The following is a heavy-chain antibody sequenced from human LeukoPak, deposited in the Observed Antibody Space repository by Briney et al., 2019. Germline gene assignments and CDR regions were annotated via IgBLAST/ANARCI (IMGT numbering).Heavy chain of an antibody. CDR1: GFTFSSYS. V-gene: IGHV3-48*04. CDR2: ISSSSSTI. D-gene: IGHD6-6*01. CDR3: ARVYSSLSFDY. J-gene: IGHJ4*02. Sequence: AGGSLRLSCAASGFTFSSYSMNWVRQAPGKGLEWVSYISSSSSTIYYADSVKGRFTISRGNAKNSLYLQMNSLRAEDTAVYYCARVYSSLSFDYWGQGTLVTVSS.